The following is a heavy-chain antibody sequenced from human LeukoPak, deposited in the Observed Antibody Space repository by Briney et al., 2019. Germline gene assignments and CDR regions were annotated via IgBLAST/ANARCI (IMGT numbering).Heavy chain of an antibody. CDR2: ISAYNGNT. Sequence: GASVKVSCKASGYTFTSYGISWVRQAPGQGLEWMGWISAYNGNTNYAQKLQGRVTMTTDTSTSTAYMELRSLRSEDTAVYYCARVLSASSWYGYFDYWGQGTLVTVSS. J-gene: IGHJ4*02. CDR3: ARVLSASSWYGYFDY. D-gene: IGHD6-13*01. V-gene: IGHV1-18*01. CDR1: GYTFTSYG.